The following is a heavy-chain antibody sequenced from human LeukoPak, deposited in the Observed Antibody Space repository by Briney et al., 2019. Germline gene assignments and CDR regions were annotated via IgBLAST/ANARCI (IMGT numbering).Heavy chain of an antibody. V-gene: IGHV4-59*01. J-gene: IGHJ4*02. Sequence: SETLSLTCTVSGGSISSYYWSWIRQPPGKGLEWIGYIYYSGSTNYNPSLKSRVTISVDTSKNQFSLKLSSVTAADTAVYYCASRAEGSLDYWGQGTLVTVSS. D-gene: IGHD3-10*01. CDR2: IYYSGST. CDR1: GGSISSYY. CDR3: ASRAEGSLDY.